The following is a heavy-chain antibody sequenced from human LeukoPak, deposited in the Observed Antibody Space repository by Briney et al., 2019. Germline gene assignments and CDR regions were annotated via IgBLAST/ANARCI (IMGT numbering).Heavy chain of an antibody. CDR1: GYTFTSYD. V-gene: IGHV1-8*01. Sequence: ASVKVSCKASGYTFTSYDINCVRQATGQGHEWMGWMNPNSGNTGYAQKFQGRDTMTRNTSISTAYMELSSLRSEDTAVYYCARAPHYYYYYYGMDVWGQGTTVTVSS. CDR2: MNPNSGNT. J-gene: IGHJ6*02. CDR3: ARAPHYYYYYYGMDV.